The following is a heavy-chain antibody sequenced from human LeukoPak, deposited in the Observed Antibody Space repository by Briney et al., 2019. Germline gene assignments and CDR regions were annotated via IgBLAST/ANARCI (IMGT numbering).Heavy chain of an antibody. CDR2: ISYDGSNK. CDR1: GYTFTGYY. J-gene: IGHJ5*02. CDR3: FGTIFGSSPFDP. D-gene: IGHD3-3*01. Sequence: SCKASGYTFTGYYMHWVRQAPGKGLEWVAVISYDGSNKYYADSVKGRFTISRDNSKNTLYLQMNSLRAEDTAVYYCFGTIFGSSPFDPWGQGTLVTVSS. V-gene: IGHV3-30-3*01.